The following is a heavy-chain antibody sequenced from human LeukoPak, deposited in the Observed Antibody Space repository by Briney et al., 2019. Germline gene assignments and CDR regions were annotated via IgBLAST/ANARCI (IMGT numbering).Heavy chain of an antibody. Sequence: SETLSLTCTVSGGSISSYYWSWIRQPAGKGLEWIGRIYISGSTNYNPSLKSRVTMSVDTSKNQFSLKLSSVTAADTAVYYCARDFGCSSTSCYANYFDYWGQGTLVTVSS. CDR2: IYISGST. J-gene: IGHJ4*02. CDR1: GGSISSYY. CDR3: ARDFGCSSTSCYANYFDY. V-gene: IGHV4-4*07. D-gene: IGHD2-2*01.